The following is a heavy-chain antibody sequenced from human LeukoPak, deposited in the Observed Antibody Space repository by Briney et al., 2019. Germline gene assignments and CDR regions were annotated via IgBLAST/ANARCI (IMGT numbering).Heavy chain of an antibody. J-gene: IGHJ6*02. Sequence: SVKVSCKASGGTFSSYTISWVRQAPGQGLEWMGRIIPILGIANYAQKFQGRVTITADKSTSTAYMELSSLRSEDTAVYYCARRDSSDYYYYGMDVWGQGTTITVSS. CDR3: ARRDSSDYYYYGMDV. CDR2: IIPILGIA. D-gene: IGHD5-18*01. CDR1: GGTFSSYT. V-gene: IGHV1-69*02.